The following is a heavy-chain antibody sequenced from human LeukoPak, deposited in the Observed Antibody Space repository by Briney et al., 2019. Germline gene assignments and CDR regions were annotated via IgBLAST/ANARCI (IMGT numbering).Heavy chain of an antibody. D-gene: IGHD3-3*01. Sequence: GGSLRLPCAASGFTFSSYAMSWVRQAPGKGLEWVSAISGSGGSTYSADSVKGRFTISRDNSKNTLYLQMNSLRAEDTAVYYCAKGEARPPYDFWSGYYFQVGYGMDVWGQGTTVTVSS. CDR2: ISGSGGST. J-gene: IGHJ6*02. CDR3: AKGEARPPYDFWSGYYFQVGYGMDV. V-gene: IGHV3-23*01. CDR1: GFTFSSYA.